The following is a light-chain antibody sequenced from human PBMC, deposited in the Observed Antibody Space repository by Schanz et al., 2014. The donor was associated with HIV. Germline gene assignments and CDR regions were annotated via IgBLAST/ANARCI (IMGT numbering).Light chain of an antibody. V-gene: IGLV2-11*01. CDR2: DVT. CDR3: SSYTSRNTLI. CDR1: SSDVGSYNY. Sequence: QSALTQPRSVSGSPGQSVTISCTGTSSDVGSYNYVSWYQQRPGKAPKLMIYDVTKRPSGVPDRFSGSKSGNTASLTISGLQAEDEADYYCSSYTSRNTLIFGGGTKLTVL. J-gene: IGLJ2*01.